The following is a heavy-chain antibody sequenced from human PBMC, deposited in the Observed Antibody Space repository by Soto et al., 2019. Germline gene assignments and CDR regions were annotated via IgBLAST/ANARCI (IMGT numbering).Heavy chain of an antibody. J-gene: IGHJ6*02. CDR1: GFTFSSYG. CDR3: ARDRAGAQYGLDV. CDR2: ISGRRGST. V-gene: IGHV3-48*02. Sequence: GGSLRLSCAASGFTFSSYGMHWVRQAPGKGLEWVSGISGRRGSTYYADSVKGRFTISRDNAKNSLYLQMNSLRDEDTAVYYCARDRAGAQYGLDVWGQGTTVTVSS. D-gene: IGHD1-26*01.